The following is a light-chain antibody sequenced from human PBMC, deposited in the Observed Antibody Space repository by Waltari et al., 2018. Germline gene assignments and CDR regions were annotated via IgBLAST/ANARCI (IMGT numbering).Light chain of an antibody. CDR2: GAP. CDR1: QSVSRS. J-gene: IGKJ1*01. V-gene: IGKV3-20*01. CDR3: QHYVRLPVS. Sequence: EIVLTQSPGTLSLSPGERATLPCRARQSVSRSLAWYQQKPGQAPRLLSYGAPSRANGVPDRFSGSGSGTDFSLTISRLEPEDFAVYYCQHYVRLPVSFGQGTKVEIK.